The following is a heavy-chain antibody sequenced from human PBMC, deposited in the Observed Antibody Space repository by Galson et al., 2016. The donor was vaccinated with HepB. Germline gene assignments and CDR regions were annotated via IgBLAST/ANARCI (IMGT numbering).Heavy chain of an antibody. CDR3: ARAIRSQGIGSGTYIYTYYFDS. D-gene: IGHD3-10*01. CDR1: GYTFTNYD. V-gene: IGHV1-8*01. J-gene: IGHJ4*02. CDR2: MNPDTGHT. Sequence: QSGAEVKKPGESLKISCKASGYTFTNYDINWVRQATGQGLEWMGWMNPDTGHTGYAQKFEGRATMTRNTSTSTAYMELSGLISEDTAIYYCARAIRSQGIGSGTYIYTYYFDSWAEGTLVTVSS.